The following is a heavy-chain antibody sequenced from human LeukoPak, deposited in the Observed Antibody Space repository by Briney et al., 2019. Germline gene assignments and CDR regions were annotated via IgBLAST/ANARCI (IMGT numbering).Heavy chain of an antibody. V-gene: IGHV3-30-3*01. CDR3: ATLNSGSHLSQSDFDY. Sequence: GGSLRLSCAASGFTFSSYAMHWVRQAPGKGLEWVAVISYDGSNKYYADSVKGRFTISRDNSKNTLYLQMNSLRAEDTALYYCATLNSGSHLSQSDFDYWGQGTLVTVSS. J-gene: IGHJ4*02. CDR1: GFTFSSYA. CDR2: ISYDGSNK. D-gene: IGHD1-26*01.